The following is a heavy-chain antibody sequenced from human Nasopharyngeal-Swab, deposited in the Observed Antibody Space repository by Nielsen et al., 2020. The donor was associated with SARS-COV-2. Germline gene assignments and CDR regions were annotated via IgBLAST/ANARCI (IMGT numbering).Heavy chain of an antibody. CDR2: ITGSGAYT. J-gene: IGHJ4*02. V-gene: IGHV3-23*01. Sequence: GESLKISCAASGFTFSSYAMSWVRQAPGEGLEWVSTITGSGAYTYYADSVKGRFTISRDNSKSTLYLQLNSLRAEDTAIYYCAKDLRGPYFFWGQGTLVTVSS. CDR1: GFTFSSYA. D-gene: IGHD2/OR15-2a*01. CDR3: AKDLRGPYFF.